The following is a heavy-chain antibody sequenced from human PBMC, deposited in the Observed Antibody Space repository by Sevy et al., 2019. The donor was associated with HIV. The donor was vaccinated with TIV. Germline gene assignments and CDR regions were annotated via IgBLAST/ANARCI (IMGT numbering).Heavy chain of an antibody. CDR3: AREMGPGISPALDF. Sequence: ASVKVSCKASGYSFTGHYIHWVRQAPGKGLEWMGGINPNNGGTYYAQKFHSRVSMFRDTSCSTAYMDLSGLTSDDMATDYCAREMGPGISPALDFWGQGTMVTVSS. J-gene: IGHJ3*01. CDR1: GYSFTGHY. CDR2: INPNNGGT. V-gene: IGHV1-2*02. D-gene: IGHD1-1*01.